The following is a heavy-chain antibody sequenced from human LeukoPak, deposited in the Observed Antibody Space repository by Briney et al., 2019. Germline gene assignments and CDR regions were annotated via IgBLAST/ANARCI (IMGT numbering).Heavy chain of an antibody. CDR2: ISSSSSYT. V-gene: IGHV3-11*03. CDR1: GFTVSSNY. CDR3: ARLGPASSGWPESFDY. J-gene: IGHJ4*02. D-gene: IGHD6-19*01. Sequence: GGSLRLSCAASGFTVSSNYMSWVRQAPGKGLEWVSYISSSSSYTNYADSVKGRFTISRDNAKNSLYLQMNSLRAEDTAVYYCARLGPASSGWPESFDYWGQGTLVTVSS.